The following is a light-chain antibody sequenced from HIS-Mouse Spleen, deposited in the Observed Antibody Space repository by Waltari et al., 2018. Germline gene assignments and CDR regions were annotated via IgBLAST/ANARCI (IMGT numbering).Light chain of an antibody. CDR1: ALPKKY. CDR3: YSTDSSGNHRV. Sequence: SYELTQPPSVSVSPGQTARITCSGDALPKKYAYWYQQKSGQAPVLVIYEDRKRPSGIPESFSGSSSGTMATVTISGAQVEDEAAYYCYSTDSSGNHRVFGGGTKLTVL. CDR2: EDR. J-gene: IGLJ2*01. V-gene: IGLV3-10*01.